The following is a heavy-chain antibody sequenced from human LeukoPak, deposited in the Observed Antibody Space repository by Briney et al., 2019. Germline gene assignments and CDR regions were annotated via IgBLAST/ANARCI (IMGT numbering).Heavy chain of an antibody. D-gene: IGHD1-20*01. J-gene: IGHJ4*02. CDR3: ARDYKWGYFDY. CDR1: VFTFSSSA. Sequence: GGSLRLSCAASVFTFSSSAMHWVRQAPDKGLEWVAVISSDGNYKYYADSVKGRFTISRDNSKNTLYLQMNSLRGEDTAVYYCARDYKWGYFDYWGQGTLVTVSS. CDR2: ISSDGNYK. V-gene: IGHV3-30-3*01.